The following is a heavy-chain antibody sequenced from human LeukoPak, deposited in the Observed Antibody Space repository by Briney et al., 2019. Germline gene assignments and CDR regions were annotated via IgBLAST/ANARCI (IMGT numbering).Heavy chain of an antibody. CDR1: GYSFISYW. J-gene: IGHJ5*02. D-gene: IGHD3-10*01. CDR2: IDPSDSYT. CDR3: APHRGGLEDLTFDP. V-gene: IGHV5-10-1*01. Sequence: GESLKISCKGSGYSFISYWINWVRQMPGKGLEWMGRIDPSDSYTNYGPSFQGHVTISADKSISTAYLQWSSLKASDTAMYYCAPHRGGLEDLTFDPWGQGTLVTVSS.